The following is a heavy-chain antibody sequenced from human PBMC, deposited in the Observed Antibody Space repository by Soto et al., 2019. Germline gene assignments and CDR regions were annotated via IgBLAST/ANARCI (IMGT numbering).Heavy chain of an antibody. Sequence: SETLSLTCAVSSGSISSSNWWSWVRQPPGKGLEWIGEIYHSGSTNYNPSLKSRVTISVDKSKNQFSLKLSSVTAADTAVYYCASRFYYYYYMDVWGKGTTVTVSS. J-gene: IGHJ6*03. V-gene: IGHV4-4*02. CDR1: SGSISSSNW. CDR2: IYHSGST. CDR3: ASRFYYYYYMDV.